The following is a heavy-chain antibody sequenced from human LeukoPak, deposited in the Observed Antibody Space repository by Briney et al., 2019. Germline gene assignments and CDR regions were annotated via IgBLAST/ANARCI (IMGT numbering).Heavy chain of an antibody. J-gene: IGHJ4*02. Sequence: GGSLRLSCAASGFNLNDYYMSWIRQAPGKGLEWISYITCSGSQYYSDSVKGRFTISRDAASKSLYLQMKSLRAEDSAVYFCTRDQDAGYALGYWGQGTLVIVSS. CDR3: TRDQDAGYALGY. CDR1: GFNLNDYY. CDR2: ITCSGSQ. V-gene: IGHV3-11*01. D-gene: IGHD3-22*01.